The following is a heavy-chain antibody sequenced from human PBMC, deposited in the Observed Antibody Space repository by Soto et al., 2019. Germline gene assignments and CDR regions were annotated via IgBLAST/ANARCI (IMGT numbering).Heavy chain of an antibody. V-gene: IGHV4-4*02. CDR3: ERGFRGPAKGWFDP. CDR2: IYHSGST. J-gene: IGHJ5*02. Sequence: PSETLSLTCAVSGGSISSSNWWSWVRQPPGKGLEWIGEIYHSGSTNYNPSLKSRVTISVDKSKNQFSLKLSSVTAADTAVYYCERGFRGPAKGWFDPWGQGTLVTVSS. CDR1: GGSISSSNW.